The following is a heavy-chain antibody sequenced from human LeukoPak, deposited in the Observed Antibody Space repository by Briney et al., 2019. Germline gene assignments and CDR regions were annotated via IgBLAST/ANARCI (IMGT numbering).Heavy chain of an antibody. V-gene: IGHV1-18*01. CDR1: GYTFTSYG. Sequence: ASVKVSCKASGYTFTSYGISWVRQAPGQGLEWMGWISAYNGNTNYAQKLQGRVTMTTDTSTSTAYMELRSLRSDDTAVYYCARELYGSGSYHWFDPWGQGTLVTVSS. CDR2: ISAYNGNT. D-gene: IGHD3-10*01. CDR3: ARELYGSGSYHWFDP. J-gene: IGHJ5*02.